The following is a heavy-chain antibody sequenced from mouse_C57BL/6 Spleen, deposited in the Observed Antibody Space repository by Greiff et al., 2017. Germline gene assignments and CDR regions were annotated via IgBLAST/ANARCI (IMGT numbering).Heavy chain of an antibody. D-gene: IGHD1-1*01. Sequence: QVQLQQPGAELVKPGASVKMSCKASGYTFTSYWMTWVKQRPGQGLEWIGDIYPGSGSTNYTEKFKSKATLTVDTSSSTAYLQLSSLTSEDAAVYYCAREGYGSRWYFDFWGTGTTVTVSS. CDR1: GYTFTSYW. V-gene: IGHV1-55*01. CDR3: AREGYGSRWYFDF. J-gene: IGHJ1*03. CDR2: IYPGSGST.